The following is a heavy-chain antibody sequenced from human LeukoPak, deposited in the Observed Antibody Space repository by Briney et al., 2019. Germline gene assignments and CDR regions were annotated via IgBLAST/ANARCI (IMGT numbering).Heavy chain of an antibody. J-gene: IGHJ5*02. CDR3: ARGGEDWDPTTNWFDP. Sequence: ASVKVSCKASGGTVSSYAISWVRQAPGQGLEWMGGIIPIFGTANYAQKFQGRVTITADESTSTAYMELSSLRSEDTAVYYCARGGEDWDPTTNWFDPWGQGTLVTVSS. CDR2: IIPIFGTA. D-gene: IGHD1-1*01. CDR1: GGTVSSYA. V-gene: IGHV1-69*13.